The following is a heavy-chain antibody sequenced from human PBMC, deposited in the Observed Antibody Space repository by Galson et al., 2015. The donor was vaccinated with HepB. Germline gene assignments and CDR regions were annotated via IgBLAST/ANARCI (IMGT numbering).Heavy chain of an antibody. CDR3: ARDRGSSGWYDSVYFDY. D-gene: IGHD6-19*01. V-gene: IGHV6-1*01. Sequence: AISGDSVSSYNAAWNWIRQSPSRGLEWLGRTYYRSKWYNDYAVSVKSRVSINPDTSKNQFSLQLNSVTPEDAALYYCARDRGSSGWYDSVYFDYWGQGTLVTVSS. CDR1: GDSVSSYNAA. J-gene: IGHJ4*02. CDR2: TYYRSKWYN.